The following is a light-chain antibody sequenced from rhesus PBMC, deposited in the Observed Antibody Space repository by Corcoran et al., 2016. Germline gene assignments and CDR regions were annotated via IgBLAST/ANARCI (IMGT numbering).Light chain of an antibody. CDR1: QSVGSY. CDR3: QQSGNLYG. Sequence: ETVVTQSPATLSLSPGEKATLSCRASQSVGSYLDWYQQKPGQAPRLLIYGASSRATGIPDRFSGSGSGTDFTRTISRLEPEDVGVYYCQQSGNLYGFGQGTKLEIK. CDR2: GAS. J-gene: IGKJ2*01. V-gene: IGKV3-24*04.